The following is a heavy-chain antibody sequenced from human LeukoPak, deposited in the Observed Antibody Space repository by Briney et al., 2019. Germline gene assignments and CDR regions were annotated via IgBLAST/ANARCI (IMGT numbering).Heavy chain of an antibody. J-gene: IGHJ6*03. Sequence: GGSLRLSCAASGFTFSSYGMSWVRQAPGKGLEWVSAISGSGGSTYYADSVKGRFTISRDNSKNTLYLQMNSLRAEDTAVYYCARDLKYQKGYYYYYYMDVWGKGTTVTISS. CDR3: ARDLKYQKGYYYYYYMDV. D-gene: IGHD2-2*01. V-gene: IGHV3-23*01. CDR1: GFTFSSYG. CDR2: ISGSGGST.